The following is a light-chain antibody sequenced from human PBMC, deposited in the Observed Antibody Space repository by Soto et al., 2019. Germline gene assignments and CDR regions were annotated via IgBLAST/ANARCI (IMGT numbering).Light chain of an antibody. CDR1: QTINIW. CDR3: QQYNGLPTWT. Sequence: DLQMTQSPSTLSASVGDRVTITCRASQTINIWLAWYQQKPGTAPKLLIYKASTLESGVPSRFSGNGSGTDFNLTISSLQPDDSATYYCQQYNGLPTWTFGQGTKVEMK. J-gene: IGKJ1*01. CDR2: KAS. V-gene: IGKV1-5*03.